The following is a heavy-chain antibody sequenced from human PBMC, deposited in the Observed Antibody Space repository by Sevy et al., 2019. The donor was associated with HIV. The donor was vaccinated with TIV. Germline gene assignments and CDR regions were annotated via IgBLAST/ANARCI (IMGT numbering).Heavy chain of an antibody. D-gene: IGHD3-10*01. CDR3: ARVSGFGELDGLYCYYGMDV. J-gene: IGHJ6*02. CDR1: GFTFSSYW. CDR2: IKQDGSEK. Sequence: GGSLRLSCAASGFTFSSYWMSWVRQAPGKGLEWVANIKQDGSEKYYVDSVKGRFTISRDNAKNSLYLQMNSLRAEDTAVYYCARVSGFGELDGLYCYYGMDVWGQGTTVTVS. V-gene: IGHV3-7*04.